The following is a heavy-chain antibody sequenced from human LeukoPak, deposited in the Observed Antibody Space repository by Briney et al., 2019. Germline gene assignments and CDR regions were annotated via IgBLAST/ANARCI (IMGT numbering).Heavy chain of an antibody. V-gene: IGHV3-30*03. CDR1: GFTFSTYG. CDR2: ISYDGSNK. CDR3: ASLQGMGKSPRNWAV. J-gene: IGHJ4*02. D-gene: IGHD7-27*01. Sequence: GGSLRLSCAASGFTFSTYGMHWVRQAPGKGLEWVAVISYDGSNKYYADSVKGRFTISRDNSKNTLYLQMNSLRAEDTAVYYWASLQGMGKSPRNWAVWGKGTRVTVPS.